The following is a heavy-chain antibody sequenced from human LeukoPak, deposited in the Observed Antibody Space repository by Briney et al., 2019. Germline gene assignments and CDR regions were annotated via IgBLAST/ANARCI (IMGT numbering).Heavy chain of an antibody. D-gene: IGHD6-13*01. CDR3: AKFSGQQGDY. V-gene: IGHV3-23*01. CDR2: ISGSGGST. CDR1: GFPFNTYS. Sequence: GGSLRLSCAASGFPFNTYSLNWVRQAPGKGLEWVSAISGSGGSTYYADSVKGRFTISRDNSKNTLYLQMNSLRAEDTAVYYCAKFSGQQGDYWGQGTLVTVSS. J-gene: IGHJ4*02.